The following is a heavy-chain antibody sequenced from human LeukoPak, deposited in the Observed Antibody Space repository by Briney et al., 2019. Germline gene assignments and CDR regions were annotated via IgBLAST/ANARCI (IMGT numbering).Heavy chain of an antibody. J-gene: IGHJ4*02. V-gene: IGHV4-59*08. D-gene: IGHD3-10*01. Sequence: SETLSLTCTVSGGSISGYYWSWIRQPPGKGLEWIGYIYYSGSTNYNPSLKSRVTISVDTSKNQFSLKLSSVTAADTAVYYCAARGQGSSLSYFVYWGQGTLVTVSS. CDR1: GGSISGYY. CDR2: IYYSGST. CDR3: AARGQGSSLSYFVY.